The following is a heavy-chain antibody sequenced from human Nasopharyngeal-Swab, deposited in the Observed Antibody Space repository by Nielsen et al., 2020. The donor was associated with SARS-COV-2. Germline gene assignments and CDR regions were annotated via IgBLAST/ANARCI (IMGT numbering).Heavy chain of an antibody. CDR3: ARDLSQLWSLFDY. V-gene: IGHV3-21*01. D-gene: IGHD5-18*01. Sequence: WIRQPPGKGLEWVSSISSSSSYIYYADSVKGRFTISRDNAKNSLYLQMNSLRAEDTAVYYCARDLSQLWSLFDYWGQGTLVTVSS. J-gene: IGHJ4*02. CDR2: ISSSSSYI.